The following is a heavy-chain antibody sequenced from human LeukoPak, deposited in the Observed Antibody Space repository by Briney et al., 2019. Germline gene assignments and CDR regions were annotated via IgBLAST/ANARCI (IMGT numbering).Heavy chain of an antibody. D-gene: IGHD4-11*01. CDR2: ISGYNGNT. CDR3: ARDSGDYSKEYDGFDT. Sequence: ASVKVSCKASGYTFTTYGISWVRQAPGQGLEWMGWISGYNGNTNYAQELQGRVTMTTDTSTSTAYMELRSLRSDDTAVYYCARDSGDYSKEYDGFDTWGQGTMVTVSS. V-gene: IGHV1-18*01. CDR1: GYTFTTYG. J-gene: IGHJ3*02.